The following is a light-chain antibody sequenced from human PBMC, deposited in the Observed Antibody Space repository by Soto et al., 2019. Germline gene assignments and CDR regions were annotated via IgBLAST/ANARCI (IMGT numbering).Light chain of an antibody. Sequence: DIVMTQSPATMSVSPGERATLSCRASQSIRNELAWYQQKPGQAPRLLIYDASTRATGIPARFSGSGSGTEFTLTISSLQSDDFASYYCHQYNNWPPWTFGQGTKVEI. CDR3: HQYNNWPPWT. V-gene: IGKV3D-15*01. J-gene: IGKJ1*01. CDR1: QSIRNE. CDR2: DAS.